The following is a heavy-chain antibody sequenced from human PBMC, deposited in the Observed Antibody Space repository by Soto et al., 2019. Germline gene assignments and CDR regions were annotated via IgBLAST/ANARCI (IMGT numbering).Heavy chain of an antibody. D-gene: IGHD6-25*01. CDR3: ARHYAAHGYDH. J-gene: IGHJ5*02. V-gene: IGHV4-39*01. CDR2: VYYTGGT. Sequence: PSETLSLTCTVSGGSLSSRSNYWGWVRRPLGKGLEWIGSVYYTGGTYYNPSLKSRVAISIDMSKNQFSLELSFVTAADTAVYYCARHYAAHGYDHWGQGTLVTVSS. CDR1: GGSLSSRSNY.